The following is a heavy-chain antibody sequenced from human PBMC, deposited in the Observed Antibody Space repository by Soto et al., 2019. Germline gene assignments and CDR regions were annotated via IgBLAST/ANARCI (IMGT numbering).Heavy chain of an antibody. Sequence: QVQLVQSGAEVKKPGASLKVSCKASGYTFTSYAISWVRQAPGQGLEWMGWISTYYGKTNYAQILQGRVTMTTDTSTNTAYMELRSLRSDDTAVYYCARHSVAEYYFDYWGQGTLVTVSS. CDR3: ARHSVAEYYFDY. V-gene: IGHV1-18*01. D-gene: IGHD6-6*01. CDR2: ISTYYGKT. CDR1: GYTFTSYA. J-gene: IGHJ4*02.